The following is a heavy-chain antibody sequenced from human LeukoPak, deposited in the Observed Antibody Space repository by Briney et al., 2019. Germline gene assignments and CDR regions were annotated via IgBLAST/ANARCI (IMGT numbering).Heavy chain of an antibody. CDR3: AKDKAFLAGYFDY. Sequence: GGSLRLSCVGSGFTFGNYAMNWVRQAPGKGLEWVAAISGRGGDTFYADSVKGRFIISRDNSKNTLYLQMNSLRPEDTAVYYCAKDKAFLAGYFDYWGQGNLVTVSS. V-gene: IGHV3-23*01. CDR1: GFTFGNYA. CDR2: ISGRGGDT. J-gene: IGHJ4*02.